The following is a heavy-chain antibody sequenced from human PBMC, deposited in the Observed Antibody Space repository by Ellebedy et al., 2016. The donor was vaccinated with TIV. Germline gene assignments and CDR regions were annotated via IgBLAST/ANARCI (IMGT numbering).Heavy chain of an antibody. CDR3: ARSTVINPEGDAYDI. J-gene: IGHJ3*02. D-gene: IGHD4-23*01. CDR1: GFSFSSYA. V-gene: IGHV3-23*01. Sequence: PGGSLRLSCAASGFSFSSYAMSWVRQAPGKGLEWVSGIVGSGGSRYADSVKGRFTISRDNAKNSLYLHMNSLRAEDTAVYYCARSTVINPEGDAYDIWGQGTKVTVSS. CDR2: IVGSGGSR.